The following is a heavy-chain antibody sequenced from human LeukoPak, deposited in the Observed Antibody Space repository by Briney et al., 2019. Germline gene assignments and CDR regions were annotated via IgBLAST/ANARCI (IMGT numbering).Heavy chain of an antibody. V-gene: IGHV1-58*02. CDR3: AADVSGGYDSPSGDC. D-gene: IGHD5-12*01. CDR1: GFTFTSSA. CDR2: IVVGSGNT. J-gene: IGHJ4*02. Sequence: SVKVSCKASGFTFTSSAMQWVRQARGQRLEWIGWIVVGSGNTNYAQKFQERVTITRDMSTSTAYMELSSLRSEDTAVYYCAADVSGGYDSPSGDCWGQGALVTVSS.